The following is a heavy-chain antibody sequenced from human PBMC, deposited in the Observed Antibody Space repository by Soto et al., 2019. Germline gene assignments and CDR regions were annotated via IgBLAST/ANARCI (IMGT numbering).Heavy chain of an antibody. CDR1: GGSISSGGYS. CDR3: ASSRAEYQLRAHYYYYGMDV. J-gene: IGHJ6*02. V-gene: IGHV4-30-2*01. CDR2: IYHSGST. Sequence: PSETLSLTCAVSGGSISSGGYSWSWIRQPPGKGLEWIGYIYHSGSTYYNTSLKSRVTISVDRSKNQFSLKLSSVTAADTAVYYCASSRAEYQLRAHYYYYGMDVWGQGTTVTV. D-gene: IGHD2-2*01.